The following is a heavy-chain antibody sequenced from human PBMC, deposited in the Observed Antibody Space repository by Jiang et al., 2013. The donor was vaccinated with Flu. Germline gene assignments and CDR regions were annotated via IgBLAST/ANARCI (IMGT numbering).Heavy chain of an antibody. V-gene: IGHV4-38-2*02. CDR3: ARDITMVRGLSRPWFDP. J-gene: IGHJ5*02. D-gene: IGHD3-10*01. CDR1: GNSISSGHY. Sequence: GPGLVKPSETLSLTCGVSGNSISSGHYWVWIQQPPGKGLEWIGSIYHSGAAYYNPSLKSRVTISVDTSKNQFSLKLRSVTAADTAVYYCARDITMVRGLSRPWFDPWGQGTLVTVSS. CDR2: IYHSGAA.